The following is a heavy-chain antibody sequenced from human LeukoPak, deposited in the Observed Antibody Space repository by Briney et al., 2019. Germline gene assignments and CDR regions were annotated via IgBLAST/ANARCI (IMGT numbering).Heavy chain of an antibody. D-gene: IGHD2-8*02. CDR2: ISYVETSK. CDR3: AKPRTTGLGWAQFDY. V-gene: IGHV3-30-3*02. J-gene: IGHJ4*02. Sequence: PGRSLRLSCAASGFTFSSYAMHWVRQAPGKGLEWVAVISYVETSKYYADSVKGRFTISRDNSRNTLYLEMNSLRPEDTAIYYCAKPRTTGLGWAQFDYWGQGSLVTVSS. CDR1: GFTFSSYA.